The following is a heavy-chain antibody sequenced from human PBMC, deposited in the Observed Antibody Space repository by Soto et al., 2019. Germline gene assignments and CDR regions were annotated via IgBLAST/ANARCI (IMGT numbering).Heavy chain of an antibody. D-gene: IGHD4-17*01. J-gene: IGHJ4*02. CDR2: IIPIFGTA. CDR3: ARDSMRDYGDPRGYFDY. V-gene: IGHV1-69*01. CDR1: GGTFSSYA. Sequence: QVQLVQSGAEVKKPGSSVKVSCKASGGTFSSYAISWVRQAPGQGLEWMGGIIPIFGTANYAQKFQGRVTITADESTSTAYMALSSLRSEDTAVYYCARDSMRDYGDPRGYFDYWGQGTLVTVSS.